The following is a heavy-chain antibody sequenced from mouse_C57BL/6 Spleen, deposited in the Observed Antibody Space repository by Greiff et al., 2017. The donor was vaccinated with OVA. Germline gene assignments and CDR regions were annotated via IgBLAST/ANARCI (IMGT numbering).Heavy chain of an antibody. Sequence: VQLQQSGAELAKPGASVKLSCKASGYTFTSYWMHWVKQRPGQGLEWIGYINPSSGYTKYNQKFKDKATLTADKSSSTAYRQLSSLTYEDSAVYYCAREGAFITTVVAPYYYAMDYWGQGTSVTVSS. CDR2: INPSSGYT. J-gene: IGHJ4*01. CDR3: AREGAFITTVVAPYYYAMDY. D-gene: IGHD1-1*01. CDR1: GYTFTSYW. V-gene: IGHV1-7*01.